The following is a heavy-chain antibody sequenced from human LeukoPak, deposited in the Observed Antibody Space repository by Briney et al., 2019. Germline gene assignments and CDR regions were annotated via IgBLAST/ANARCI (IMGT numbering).Heavy chain of an antibody. CDR3: ASSYDSGWYVSDH. J-gene: IGHJ4*02. V-gene: IGHV3-30*03. D-gene: IGHD6-19*01. CDR2: ISYDGSSK. CDR1: GFTFSSYP. Sequence: GGSLRLSCAASGFTFSSYPMHWVRQAPGKGLEWVAVISYDGSSKYYADSVKGRFTISRDNSKNTLFLQMNSLRAEDTAVYYCASSYDSGWYVSDHWGQGTLVTVSS.